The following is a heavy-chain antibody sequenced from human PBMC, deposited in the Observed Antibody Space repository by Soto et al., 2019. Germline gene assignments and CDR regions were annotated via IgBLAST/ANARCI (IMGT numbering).Heavy chain of an antibody. CDR1: GGSISSSSYY. J-gene: IGHJ4*02. V-gene: IGHV4-39*01. CDR2: IYYSGST. D-gene: IGHD3-10*01. CDR3: ARRGSGSSSDY. Sequence: QLQLQESGPGLVKPSETLSLTCTVSGGSISSSSYYWGWIRQPPGKGLEWIGSIYYSGSTYYNPSLNSGDTISAATAKNQFSLQLSSVTAADTAVYYCARRGSGSSSDYWGQGTLVTVSS.